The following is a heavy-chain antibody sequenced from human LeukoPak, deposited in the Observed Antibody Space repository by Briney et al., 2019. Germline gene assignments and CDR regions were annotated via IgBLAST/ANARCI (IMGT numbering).Heavy chain of an antibody. CDR1: GFTFSSYA. CDR2: ISGGAGST. V-gene: IGHV3-23*01. CDR3: AKIRGAIDY. Sequence: GESLRLSCAASGFTFSSYAMSWVRQAPGKGLEWVSAISGGAGSTYYADSVKGRFTISRDNSKNTLYLQMNSLRAEDTAVYYCAKIRGAIDYWGQGTLVTVSS. J-gene: IGHJ4*02. D-gene: IGHD3-10*01.